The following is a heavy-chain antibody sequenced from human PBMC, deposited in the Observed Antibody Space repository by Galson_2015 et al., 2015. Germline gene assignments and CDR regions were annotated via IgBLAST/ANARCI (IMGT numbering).Heavy chain of an antibody. J-gene: IGHJ6*02. CDR1: GFTFSSYG. CDR2: IWYDGSNK. Sequence: SLRLSCAASGFTFSSYGMHWVRQAPGKGLEWVAVIWYDGSNKYYADSVKGRFTISRDNSKNTLYLQMNSLRAEDTAVYYCARERYCSGGSCYDYGDYLMAYYYYGMDVWGQGTTVTVSS. CDR3: ARERYCSGGSCYDYGDYLMAYYYYGMDV. D-gene: IGHD2-15*01. V-gene: IGHV3-33*01.